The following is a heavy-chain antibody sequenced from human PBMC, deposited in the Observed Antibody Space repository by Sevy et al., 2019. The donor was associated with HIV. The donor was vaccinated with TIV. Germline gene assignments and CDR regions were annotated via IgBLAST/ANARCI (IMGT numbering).Heavy chain of an antibody. CDR3: TGNGGAFDNGFDP. D-gene: IGHD3-10*01. CDR2: IRSSGSSI. V-gene: IGHV3-48*03. J-gene: IGHJ5*02. Sequence: GGSLRLSCTASGFTFSSYDMNWVRQAPGKGLEWVTKIRSSGSSIYYADSVKGRFTISRDKAKNSLNLQMNSLGAEDTAVYYCTGNGGAFDNGFDPWGQGTLVTVSS. CDR1: GFTFSSYD.